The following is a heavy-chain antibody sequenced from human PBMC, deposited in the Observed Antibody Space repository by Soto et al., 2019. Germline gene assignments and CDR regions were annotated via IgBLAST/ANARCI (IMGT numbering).Heavy chain of an antibody. CDR1: GGTFSSYA. J-gene: IGHJ4*02. CDR2: IIPIFGTA. CDR3: ARVSVPSAYYDSSGYYY. D-gene: IGHD3-22*01. Sequence: QVQLVQSGAEVKKPGSSVKVSCNASGGTFSSYAISWVRQAPGEGLEWMGGIIPIFGTANYAQKFQGRVTITADESTSTAYMELSSLRSEDTAVYYCARVSVPSAYYDSSGYYYWGQGTLVTVSS. V-gene: IGHV1-69*12.